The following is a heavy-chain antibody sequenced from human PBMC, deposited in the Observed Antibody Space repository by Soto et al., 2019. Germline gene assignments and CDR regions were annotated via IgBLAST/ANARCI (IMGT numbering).Heavy chain of an antibody. J-gene: IGHJ4*02. CDR2: IYYSGST. D-gene: IGHD6-13*01. CDR1: GGSISSSSYY. CDR3: ARSTPGIAAEGWGY. Sequence: QLQLQESGPGLVKPSETLSLTCTVSGGSISSSSYYWGWIRQPPGKGLEWIGSIYYSGSTYYNPSLESRVTISVDTSKNQFSLKLSSVTAADTAVYYCARSTPGIAAEGWGYWGQGTLVTVSS. V-gene: IGHV4-39*01.